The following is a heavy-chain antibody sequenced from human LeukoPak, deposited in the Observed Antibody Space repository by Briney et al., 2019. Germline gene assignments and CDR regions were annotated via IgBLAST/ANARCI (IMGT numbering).Heavy chain of an antibody. CDR2: INHSGST. Sequence: SETLSLTCTVSGDSFSRYYWSWIRQPPGKGLEWIGEINHSGSTNYNPSLKSRVTISVDTSKNQFSLKLSSVTAADTAVYYCARGQIFGVVNRPPYYYYGMDVWGQGTTVTVSS. CDR3: ARGQIFGVVNRPPYYYYGMDV. V-gene: IGHV4-34*01. CDR1: GDSFSRYY. D-gene: IGHD3-3*01. J-gene: IGHJ6*02.